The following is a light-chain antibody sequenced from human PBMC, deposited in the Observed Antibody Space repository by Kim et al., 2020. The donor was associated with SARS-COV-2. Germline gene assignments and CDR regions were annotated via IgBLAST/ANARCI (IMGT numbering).Light chain of an antibody. CDR2: GAS. CDR3: QQYGDLPWP. V-gene: IGKV3-20*01. CDR1: QTISSNY. J-gene: IGKJ1*01. Sequence: ENVLTQSPATLSLSPGERATLSCRASQTISSNYLAWYQQRPGQPPRLLIFGASSRATGIPDRFRGSGSGTDFTLTISRLEPEDFALYYCQQYGDLPWPFGQGTKVDIK.